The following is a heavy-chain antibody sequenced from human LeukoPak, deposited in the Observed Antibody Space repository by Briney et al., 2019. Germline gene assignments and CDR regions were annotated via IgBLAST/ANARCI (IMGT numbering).Heavy chain of an antibody. V-gene: IGHV3-21*01. CDR3: ARFGNTAMAAFDY. CDR2: ISSSSSYI. D-gene: IGHD5-18*01. J-gene: IGHJ4*02. Sequence: GGSLRLSCAASGFTFSSYSMNWVRQAPGKGLEWVSSISSSSSYIYYADSVKGRFTISRDNAKNSLYLQMNSLRAEDTAVYYCARFGNTAMAAFDYWGQGTLVTVSP. CDR1: GFTFSSYS.